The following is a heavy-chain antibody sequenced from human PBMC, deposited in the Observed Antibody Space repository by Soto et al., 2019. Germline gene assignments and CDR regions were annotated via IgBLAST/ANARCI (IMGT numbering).Heavy chain of an antibody. Sequence: GESLKISCKGSGYSFTSYWIGWVRQMPGKGLEWMGIIYPGDSDTRYSPSFQGQVTISADKSISTAYLQWSSLKASDTAMYYCARLQAYYDSSAKTHPWLFDPWGQGTLVTVSA. CDR3: ARLQAYYDSSAKTHPWLFDP. J-gene: IGHJ5*02. D-gene: IGHD3-22*01. V-gene: IGHV5-51*01. CDR1: GYSFTSYW. CDR2: IYPGDSDT.